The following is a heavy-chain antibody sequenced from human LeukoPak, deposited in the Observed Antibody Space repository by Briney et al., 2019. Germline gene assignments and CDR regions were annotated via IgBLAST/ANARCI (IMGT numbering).Heavy chain of an antibody. J-gene: IGHJ4*02. D-gene: IGHD3-10*01. V-gene: IGHV3-21*01. Sequence: GGSLRLSCSASGFTFSSYTMNWVRQAPGKGLEWVSSISSSSSYIYYADSVKGRFTISRDNAKNSLYLQMNSLRAEDTAVYYCARNPSTVVRGADYWAQGTLVTVSS. CDR1: GFTFSSYT. CDR2: ISSSSSYI. CDR3: ARNPSTVVRGADY.